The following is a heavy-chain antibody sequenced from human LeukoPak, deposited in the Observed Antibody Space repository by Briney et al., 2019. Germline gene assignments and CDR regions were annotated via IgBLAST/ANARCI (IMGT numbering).Heavy chain of an antibody. Sequence: PGGSLRLSCAASGFSFSSYEMNWVRQAPGKGLEWVSYISSSGSTIYYADSVKGRFTISRDNAKNSLYQQMNSLRAEDTAVYYCARDVEDAGWLRPGAFDIWGQGTMVTVSS. CDR2: ISSSGSTI. CDR1: GFSFSSYE. D-gene: IGHD5-24*01. CDR3: ARDVEDAGWLRPGAFDI. J-gene: IGHJ3*02. V-gene: IGHV3-48*03.